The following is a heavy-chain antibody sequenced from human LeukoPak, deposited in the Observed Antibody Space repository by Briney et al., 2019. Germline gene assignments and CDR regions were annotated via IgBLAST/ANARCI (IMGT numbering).Heavy chain of an antibody. J-gene: IGHJ3*02. Sequence: ASVKVSRKASGYTFTSYYMHWVRQAPGQGLEWMGIINPSGGSTSYAQKFQGRVTMTRDMSTSTVYMELSSLRSEDTAVYYCAREVHSGSFPSVYDAFDIWGQGTMVTVSS. CDR3: AREVHSGSFPSVYDAFDI. CDR2: INPSGGST. D-gene: IGHD1-26*01. V-gene: IGHV1-46*01. CDR1: GYTFTSYY.